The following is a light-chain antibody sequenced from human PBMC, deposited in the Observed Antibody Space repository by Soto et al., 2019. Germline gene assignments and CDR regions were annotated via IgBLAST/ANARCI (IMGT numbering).Light chain of an antibody. J-gene: IGLJ2*01. CDR2: LSSDGSH. CDR3: QTWDTGARVV. Sequence: QSVLTQSPSASASLGASVKLTCTLSSGHSSYAIAWHQQQPEKGPRYLMKLSSDGSHSKGDGIPDRFSGSSSGAERYLTISSLQSEDEPDYYCQTWDTGARVVFGGGTQLTVL. V-gene: IGLV4-69*01. CDR1: SGHSSYA.